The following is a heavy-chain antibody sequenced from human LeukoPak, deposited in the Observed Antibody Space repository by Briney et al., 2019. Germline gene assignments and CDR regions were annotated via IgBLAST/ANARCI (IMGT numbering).Heavy chain of an antibody. CDR3: AKDGLWFGDLTYFDY. Sequence: GGSLRLSCAGSGFTFSSFGMHWVRQAPGKGLEWVAVISHDGSYEYYADSMKGRFTTSRDTSKNTLYLQMNSLRAEDTAVYYCAKDGLWFGDLTYFDYWGQGVLVTVSS. CDR1: GFTFSSFG. CDR2: ISHDGSYE. J-gene: IGHJ4*02. D-gene: IGHD3-10*01. V-gene: IGHV3-30*18.